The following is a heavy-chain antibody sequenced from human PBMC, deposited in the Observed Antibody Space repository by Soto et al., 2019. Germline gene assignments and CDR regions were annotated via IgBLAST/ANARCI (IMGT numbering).Heavy chain of an antibody. J-gene: IGHJ6*02. CDR2: IYPGDSDT. CDR3: ARHRRCSSTSCQPHSYYGMAV. CDR1: GYSFTSYW. V-gene: IGHV5-51*01. Sequence: PGESLKISCKGSGYSFTSYWIGWVRQMPGKGLEWMGIIYPGDSDTRYSPSFQGQVTISADKSISTAYLQWSSLKASDTAMYYCARHRRCSSTSCQPHSYYGMAVWGHGTTVTVSS. D-gene: IGHD2-2*01.